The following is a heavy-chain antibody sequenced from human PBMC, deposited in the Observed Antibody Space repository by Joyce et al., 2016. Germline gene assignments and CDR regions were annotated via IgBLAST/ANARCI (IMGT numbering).Heavy chain of an antibody. Sequence: EVQLVQSGAEVKKPGATVKISCKVSGYTFTDYYMHWVQQAPGKGLERMELVDPEDGETLYAEKFQGRVTITAGTSTDTAYMERSSLRSEDTAVYYCATVDYYYGSGTPRDYYYYMDVWGKGTTVTVSS. V-gene: IGHV1-69-2*01. CDR3: ATVDYYYGSGTPRDYYYYMDV. J-gene: IGHJ6*03. CDR2: VDPEDGET. CDR1: GYTFTDYY. D-gene: IGHD3-10*01.